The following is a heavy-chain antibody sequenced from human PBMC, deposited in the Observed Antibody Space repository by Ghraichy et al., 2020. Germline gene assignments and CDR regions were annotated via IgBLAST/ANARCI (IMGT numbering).Heavy chain of an antibody. V-gene: IGHV3-21*01. J-gene: IGHJ4*02. Sequence: GGSLRLSCAASGFTFSSYSMNWVRQAPGKGLEWVSSISSSSSYIYYADSVKGRFTISRDNAKNSLYLQMNSLRAEDTAVYYCARVRGTSRSGNDYWGQGTLVTVSS. CDR2: ISSSSSYI. CDR1: GFTFSSYS. D-gene: IGHD1-1*01. CDR3: ARVRGTSRSGNDY.